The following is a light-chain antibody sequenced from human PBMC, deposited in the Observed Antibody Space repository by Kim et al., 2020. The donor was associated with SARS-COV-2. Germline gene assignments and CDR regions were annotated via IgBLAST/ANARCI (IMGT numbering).Light chain of an antibody. J-gene: IGLJ2*01. CDR2: GKN. Sequence: SSELTQDPAVSVALRQTVRITCQGGSLRTYYASWYQQKPGQAPVLVIYGKNNRPSGIPDRFSGSTLGNTASLTITGTQAEDEADYYCSSRDSSGNHLFGGGTQLTVL. V-gene: IGLV3-19*01. CDR3: SSRDSSGNHL. CDR1: SLRTYY.